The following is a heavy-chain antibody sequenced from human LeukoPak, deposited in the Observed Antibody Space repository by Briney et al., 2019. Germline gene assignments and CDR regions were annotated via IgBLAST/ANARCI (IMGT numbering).Heavy chain of an antibody. J-gene: IGHJ5*02. CDR1: GFTVSSNY. Sequence: QPGGSLRLSCAASGFTVSSNYMSWVRQAPGKGLEWVSVIYSGGSTYYADSVKGRFTISRDNSKNTLYLQMNSLRAEDTAVYYCAREVGATHNNWFDPWGQGTLVTVSS. D-gene: IGHD1-26*01. CDR3: AREVGATHNNWFDP. V-gene: IGHV3-66*02. CDR2: IYSGGST.